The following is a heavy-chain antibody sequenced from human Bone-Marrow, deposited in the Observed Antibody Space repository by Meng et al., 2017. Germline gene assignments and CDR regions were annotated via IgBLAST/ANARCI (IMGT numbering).Heavy chain of an antibody. Sequence: TLKESGPSLLKPTQTLTLTCTFSGFSVTSSGVAVGWFRLPPGKALEWLALIYWHDDKRYSPSLGGRLTLTRDTSKHQVVLTVTDVDPADTATYYCGHMSSTVTTGYFNYWGQGLVVTVSS. CDR2: IYWHDDK. CDR1: GFSVTSSGVA. CDR3: GHMSSTVTTGYFNY. V-gene: IGHV2-5*01. J-gene: IGHJ4*02. D-gene: IGHD4-17*01.